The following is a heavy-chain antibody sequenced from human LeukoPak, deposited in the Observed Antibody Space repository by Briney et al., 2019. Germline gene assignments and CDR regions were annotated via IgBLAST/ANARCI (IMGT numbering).Heavy chain of an antibody. J-gene: IGHJ4*02. CDR1: GFTFSSYS. CDR3: ASLTSSIAARDY. V-gene: IGHV3-21*01. CDR2: ISSSSSYI. Sequence: RGSLRLSCAASGFTFSSYSMNWVRQAPGKGLEWVSSISSSSSYIYYADSVKGRFTISRDNAKNSLYLPMNSLRAEDTAVYYCASLTSSIAARDYWGQGTLVTVSS. D-gene: IGHD6-6*01.